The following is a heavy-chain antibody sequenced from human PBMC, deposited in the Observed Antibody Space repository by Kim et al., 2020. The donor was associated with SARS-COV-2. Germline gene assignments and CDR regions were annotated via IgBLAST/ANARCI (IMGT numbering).Heavy chain of an antibody. J-gene: IGHJ4*02. V-gene: IGHV3-23*01. CDR1: GFTFSSYA. CDR3: AKESVARPLVVAARRHFDY. D-gene: IGHD2-15*01. Sequence: GGSLRLSCAASGFTFSSYAMSWVRQAPGKGLEWVSAISGSGGSTYYADSVKGRFTISRDNSKNTLYLQMNSLRAEDTAVYYCAKESVARPLVVAARRHFDYWGQGTLVTVSS. CDR2: ISGSGGST.